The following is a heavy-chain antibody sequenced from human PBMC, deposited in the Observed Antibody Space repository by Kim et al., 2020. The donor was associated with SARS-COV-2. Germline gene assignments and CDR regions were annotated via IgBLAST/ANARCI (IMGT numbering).Heavy chain of an antibody. D-gene: IGHD2-2*01. CDR1: GFTFSSYG. CDR2: IYSSSSYL. J-gene: IGHJ6*03. CDR3: ARIVSSTSLVMDV. Sequence: GGSLRLSCAVSGFTFSSYGMNWVRQAPGKGLEWVSYIYSSSSYLYYADSVKGRFTVSRDNAKNSLYLQMNSLRAEDTAVYYCARIVSSTSLVMDVWGKGTTVTVSS. V-gene: IGHV3-21*06.